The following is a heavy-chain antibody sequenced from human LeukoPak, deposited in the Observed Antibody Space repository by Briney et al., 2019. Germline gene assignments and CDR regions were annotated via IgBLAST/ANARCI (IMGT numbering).Heavy chain of an antibody. CDR3: AREVYDSSGYYSAFDI. Sequence: PSQTLSLTCTVPGGSISSGSYYWSWIRQPAGKGLEWIGRIYTSGSTNYNPSLKSRVTISVDTSKNQFSLKLSSVTAADTAVYYCAREVYDSSGYYSAFDIWGQGTMVTVSS. J-gene: IGHJ3*02. CDR1: GGSISSGSYY. CDR2: IYTSGST. D-gene: IGHD3-22*01. V-gene: IGHV4-61*02.